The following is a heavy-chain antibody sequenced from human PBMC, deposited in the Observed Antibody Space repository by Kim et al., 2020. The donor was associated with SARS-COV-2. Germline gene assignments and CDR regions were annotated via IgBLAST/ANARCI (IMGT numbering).Heavy chain of an antibody. V-gene: IGHV1-69*04. J-gene: IGHJ4*02. Sequence: SVKVSCKASGGTFSSYAISWVRQAPGQGLEWMGRIIPILGIANYAQKFQGRVTITADKSTSTAYMELSSLRSEDTAVYYCARGGAVAASDYWGQGTLVTVSS. CDR1: GGTFSSYA. D-gene: IGHD6-19*01. CDR3: ARGGAVAASDY. CDR2: IIPILGIA.